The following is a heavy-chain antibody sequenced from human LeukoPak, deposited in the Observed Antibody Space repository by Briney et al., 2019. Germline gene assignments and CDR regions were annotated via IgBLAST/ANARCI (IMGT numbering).Heavy chain of an antibody. D-gene: IGHD5-24*01. Sequence: GGSLRLSCAASGFTFSSYGMHWVRQAPGKGLEWVAFIRYDGSNKYYADSVKGRFTISRDNSKNTLYLQMNSLRAEDTAVYYCAKDTSGGATTSYYFDYWGQGTLVTVSS. CDR2: IRYDGSNK. CDR1: GFTFSSYG. CDR3: AKDTSGGATTSYYFDY. V-gene: IGHV3-30*02. J-gene: IGHJ4*02.